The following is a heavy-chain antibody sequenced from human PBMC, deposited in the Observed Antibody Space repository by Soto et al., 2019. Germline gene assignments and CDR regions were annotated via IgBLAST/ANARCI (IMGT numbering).Heavy chain of an antibody. Sequence: EVHLLESGGDLVQPGGSLRLSCAASGFRFSSYALSWVRQAPGKGLAWVSSISGNGASTFYADSVKGRFIASRDNSKNTLYLQLNSLRVEDTAVYFCATVPNGIPEASGAWGQGTLVTVSS. D-gene: IGHD2-8*01. CDR3: ATVPNGIPEASGA. CDR2: ISGNGAST. J-gene: IGHJ4*02. CDR1: GFRFSSYA. V-gene: IGHV3-23*01.